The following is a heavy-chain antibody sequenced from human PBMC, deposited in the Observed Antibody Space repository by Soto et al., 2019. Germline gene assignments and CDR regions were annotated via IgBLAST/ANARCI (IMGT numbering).Heavy chain of an antibody. V-gene: IGHV3-23*01. CDR2: ISGSGGST. CDR1: GFTFSSYA. CDR3: AKEIAARPPYYYGMDV. Sequence: GGSLRLSCAASGFTFSSYAMSWVRQAPGKGLEWVSAISGSGGSTYYADSVKGRFTISRDNSKNTLYLQMNSLRAKDTAVYYCAKEIAARPPYYYGMDVWGQGTTVTVSS. D-gene: IGHD6-6*01. J-gene: IGHJ6*02.